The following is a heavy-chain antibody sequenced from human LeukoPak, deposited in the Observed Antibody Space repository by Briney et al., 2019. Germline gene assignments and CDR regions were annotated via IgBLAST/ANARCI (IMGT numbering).Heavy chain of an antibody. Sequence: GGSLRLSCAPSGFTFSSYSMHWVRQAAGKVLEYVSAIISNGGNTYYANSVKGRFTISRDNSKNSLYMQMNSLRDDDTAVYYCARLSYDSGTHYTVYKYWGQGTLVTVSS. CDR1: GFTFSSYS. CDR2: IISNGGNT. V-gene: IGHV3-64*01. D-gene: IGHD3-10*01. CDR3: ARLSYDSGTHYTVYKY. J-gene: IGHJ4*02.